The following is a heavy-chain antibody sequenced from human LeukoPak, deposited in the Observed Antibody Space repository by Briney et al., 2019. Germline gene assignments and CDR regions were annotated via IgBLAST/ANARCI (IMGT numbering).Heavy chain of an antibody. V-gene: IGHV3-30*18. D-gene: IGHD4-17*01. CDR3: AKDHSGYGDYYSSYGMDV. CDR2: ISYDGSKK. J-gene: IGHJ6*01. CDR1: GFTFSSYG. Sequence: GGSLRLSCAASGFTFSSYGIHGVRQAPRKGLEWGAVISYDGSKKHYADSVKGRFTISRDNSKNTLYLQMSSLRAEDSAVYYCAKDHSGYGDYYSSYGMDVSRQGSTV.